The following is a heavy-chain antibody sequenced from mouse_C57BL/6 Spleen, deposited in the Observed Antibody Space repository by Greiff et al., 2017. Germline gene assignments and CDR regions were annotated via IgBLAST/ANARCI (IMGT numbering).Heavy chain of an antibody. CDR3: ARGAVVDYAMDD. D-gene: IGHD1-1*01. V-gene: IGHV1-18*01. J-gene: IGHJ4*01. Sequence: VQLQQSGPELVKPGASVKIPCKASGYTFTDYNMDWVKQSHGKSLEWIGDINPNTGGTTYNQTFKGKATLTVDKSSSTDYMELRSLTSEDTSVYYCARGAVVDYAMDDWGKGTSVTVSS. CDR2: INPNTGGT. CDR1: GYTFTDYN.